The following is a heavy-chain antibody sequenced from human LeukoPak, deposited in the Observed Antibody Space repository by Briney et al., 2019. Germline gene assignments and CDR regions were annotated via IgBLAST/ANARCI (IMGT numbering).Heavy chain of an antibody. CDR3: ARDWSVPSIVGAEKGIDY. Sequence: GGSLRLSCAASGFTFSSYAMSWVRQAPGKGLEWVSAISGSGGSTYYADSVKGRFTISRDNSKNTLYLQMNSLRAEDTAVYYCARDWSVPSIVGAEKGIDYWGQGTLVTVSS. CDR1: GFTFSSYA. D-gene: IGHD1-26*01. J-gene: IGHJ4*02. V-gene: IGHV3-23*01. CDR2: ISGSGGST.